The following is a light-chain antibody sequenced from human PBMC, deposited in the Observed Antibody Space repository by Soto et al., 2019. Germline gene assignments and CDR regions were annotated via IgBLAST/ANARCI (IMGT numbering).Light chain of an antibody. Sequence: QSALTQPASVSGSPGQSITNSCTGTSSDVGGYNFVSWYKKHPGKVPKLMIFDVNSRPSGVSDRFSGSKSGNTASLTISGLQAEDEGDYYCSSYTSSSTHVFGSGTKVTVL. CDR3: SSYTSSSTHV. CDR1: SSDVGGYNF. CDR2: DVN. V-gene: IGLV2-14*03. J-gene: IGLJ1*01.